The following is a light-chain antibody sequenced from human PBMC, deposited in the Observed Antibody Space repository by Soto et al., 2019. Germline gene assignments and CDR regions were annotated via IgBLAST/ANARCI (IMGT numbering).Light chain of an antibody. CDR3: AAWDDSLNGSV. J-gene: IGLJ1*01. Sequence: QSVLTQPPSVSGAPGQRVTMSCAGSSSNIGAGYDVHWYQHIPGTAPKILIFANTNRPSGVPDRFSGSKSGTSASLAISGLQSEDEADYYCAAWDDSLNGSVFGSGTKVTVL. CDR1: SSNIGAGYD. CDR2: ANT. V-gene: IGLV1-40*01.